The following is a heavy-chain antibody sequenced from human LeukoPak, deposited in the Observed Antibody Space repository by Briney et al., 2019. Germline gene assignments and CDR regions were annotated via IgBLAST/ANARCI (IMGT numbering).Heavy chain of an antibody. CDR2: ISSSSSTI. J-gene: IGHJ4*02. CDR1: RFTFSSYA. Sequence: GRSLRLSCTASRFTFSSYAMHWVRQAPGKGLEWVSYISSSSSTIYYADSVKGRFTISRDNAKNSLYLQMNSLRAEDTAVYYCARESATGRTRGDGFFDYWGQGTLVTVSS. CDR3: ARESATGRTRGDGFFDY. V-gene: IGHV3-48*04. D-gene: IGHD6-13*01.